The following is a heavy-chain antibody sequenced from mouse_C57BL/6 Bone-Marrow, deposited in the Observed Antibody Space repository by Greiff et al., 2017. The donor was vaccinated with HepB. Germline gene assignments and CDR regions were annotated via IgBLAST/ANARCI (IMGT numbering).Heavy chain of an antibody. V-gene: IGHV5-2*03. CDR1: EYEFPSHD. Sequence: EVKLMESGGGLVQPGESLKLSCESNEYEFPSHDMSWVRKTPEKRLELVAAINSDGGSTYYPDTMERRFIISRDNAKNNLYLQMSHLKSEDTAMYYCAREGLLYPVDYWGQGTTLTVSS. CDR2: INSDGGST. CDR3: AREGLLYPVDY. J-gene: IGHJ2*01. D-gene: IGHD3-1*01.